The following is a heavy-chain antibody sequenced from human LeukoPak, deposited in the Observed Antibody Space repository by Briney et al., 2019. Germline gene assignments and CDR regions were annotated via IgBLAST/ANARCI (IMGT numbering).Heavy chain of an antibody. CDR1: GGSISSSSYY. V-gene: IGHV4-39*07. CDR3: ARGTNYYYYMDV. CDR2: IYYSGST. Sequence: PSETLSLTCTVSGGSISSSSYYWGWIRQPPGKGLEWIGSIYYSGSTYYNPSLESRVTISVDTSKNQFSLKLSSVTAADTAVYYCARGTNYYYYMDVWGKGTTVTVSS. J-gene: IGHJ6*03. D-gene: IGHD2-8*01.